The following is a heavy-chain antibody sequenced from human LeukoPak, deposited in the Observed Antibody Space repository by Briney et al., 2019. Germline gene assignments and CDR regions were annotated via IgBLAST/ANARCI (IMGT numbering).Heavy chain of an antibody. CDR1: GGSISSNNYQ. V-gene: IGHV4-39*07. D-gene: IGHD2-2*01. CDR2: RDAFYRSTT. J-gene: IGHJ5*02. Sequence: PSETLSLTCTVSGGSISSNNYQWGWLRQPPGRGLEGIGNRDAFYRSTTYYNPPLETPVTISLDTSRTQLSLKLTSVTAADTAVYYCAKLPYCSSSSCDSNWFDPWGQGTLVTVSS. CDR3: AKLPYCSSSSCDSNWFDP.